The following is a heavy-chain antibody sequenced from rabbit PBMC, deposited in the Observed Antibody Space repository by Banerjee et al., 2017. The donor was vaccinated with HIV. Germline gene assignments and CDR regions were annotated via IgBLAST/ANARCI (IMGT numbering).Heavy chain of an antibody. CDR1: GLDLSNNYW. CDR2: IDVTKSGRT. CDR3: ARDLAGVIGWNFGW. D-gene: IGHD4-1*01. J-gene: IGHJ4*01. Sequence: QSLEESGGDLVKPGASLTLTCKASGLDLSNNYWMCWVRQAPGKGLEWIACIDVTKSGRTYYTTWAKGRFTISETSSTTVTLQMTSLTAADTATYFCARDLAGVIGWNFGWWGPGTLVTVS. V-gene: IGHV1S40*01.